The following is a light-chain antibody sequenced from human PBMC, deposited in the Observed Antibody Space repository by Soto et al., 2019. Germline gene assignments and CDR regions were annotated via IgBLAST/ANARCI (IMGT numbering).Light chain of an antibody. J-gene: IGKJ2*01. Sequence: DIQMTQFPSSLSASVGDRVTITCQASQDISNYLNWYQQKPGKAPKLLIYDASNLETGGPSRFSGSGSGTDFTFTISSLQPEDIATYYCQQYDNLPPNTFGQGTKLEIK. V-gene: IGKV1-33*01. CDR1: QDISNY. CDR2: DAS. CDR3: QQYDNLPPNT.